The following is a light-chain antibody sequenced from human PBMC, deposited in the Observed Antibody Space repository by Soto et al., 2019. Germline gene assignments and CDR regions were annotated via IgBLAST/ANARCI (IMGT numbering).Light chain of an antibody. V-gene: IGKV2-30*01. CDR1: QSLV. CDR2: KVS. CDR3: MQGTHWPGT. J-gene: IGKJ1*01. Sequence: DVVMTQSPLSLPVTLGQPASISCRSSQSLVNWFQQRPGQSPRRLIYKVSNRDSGVPDRFAGSGSGTDFTLKINRVEADDVGVYYYMQGTHWPGTFGRGTKVEIK.